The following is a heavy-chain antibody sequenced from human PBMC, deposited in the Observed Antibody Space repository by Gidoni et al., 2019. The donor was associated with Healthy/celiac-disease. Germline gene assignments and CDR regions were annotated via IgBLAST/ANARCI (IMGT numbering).Heavy chain of an antibody. Sequence: QVQLVQSGAEVKKPGASVKVSCKASGYTFTSYDINWVRQATGQGLEWMGWMNPNSGNTGYAQKFQGRVTMTRNTSISTAYMELSSLRSEDTAVYYCARRKACGGDCWHPYYYYYGMDVWGQGTTVTVSS. CDR3: ARRKACGGDCWHPYYYYYGMDV. D-gene: IGHD2-21*02. CDR2: MNPNSGNT. J-gene: IGHJ6*02. CDR1: GYTFTSYD. V-gene: IGHV1-8*01.